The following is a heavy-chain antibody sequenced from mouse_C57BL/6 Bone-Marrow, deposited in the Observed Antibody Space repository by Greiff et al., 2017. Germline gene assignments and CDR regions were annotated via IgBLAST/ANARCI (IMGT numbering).Heavy chain of an antibody. V-gene: IGHV1-64*01. CDR1: GYTFTSYW. Sequence: VQLQQPGAELVKPGASVKLSCKASGYTFTSYWMHWVKQRPGQGLEWIGMIHPNSGSTNYNEKFKSKATLTVDKSSSTAYMQLSSLTSEDSAVYYCARVLYGSSFYYFDYWGQGTTLTVSS. J-gene: IGHJ2*01. CDR2: IHPNSGST. CDR3: ARVLYGSSFYYFDY. D-gene: IGHD1-1*01.